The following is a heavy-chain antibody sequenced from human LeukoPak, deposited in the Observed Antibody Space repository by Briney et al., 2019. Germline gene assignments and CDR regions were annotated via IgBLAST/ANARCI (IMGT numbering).Heavy chain of an antibody. CDR2: INHSGST. Sequence: SETLSLTCAVYGGSFSGFYWSWIRQPPGKGLELIGEINHSGSTNYNPSLKSRVTISVDTSKSQFSLKLSSVTAADTAVYYCASSIAALPAFDIWGQGTMVTVSS. V-gene: IGHV4-34*01. CDR3: ASSIAALPAFDI. J-gene: IGHJ3*02. CDR1: GGSFSGFY. D-gene: IGHD6-25*01.